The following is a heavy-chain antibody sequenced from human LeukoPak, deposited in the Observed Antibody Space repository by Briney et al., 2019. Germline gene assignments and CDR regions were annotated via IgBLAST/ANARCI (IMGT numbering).Heavy chain of an antibody. CDR3: VLAMGEYFDY. CDR2: INPNSGGT. D-gene: IGHD2/OR15-2a*01. CDR1: VYTFTHYY. Sequence: ASVNVSCKASVYTFTHYYMHWVRQAPGQGLEWMGWINPNSGGTNYAQKFQGRVTMTRDTSISTAYMELSRLRSDDTAVYYCVLAMGEYFDYWGQGTLVTVSS. J-gene: IGHJ4*02. V-gene: IGHV1-2*02.